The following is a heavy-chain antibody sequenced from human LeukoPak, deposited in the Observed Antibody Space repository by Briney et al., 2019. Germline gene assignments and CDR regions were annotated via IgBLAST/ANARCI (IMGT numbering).Heavy chain of an antibody. CDR2: IYSTGST. CDR1: GGSISSYY. D-gene: IGHD2-15*01. J-gene: IGHJ4*02. V-gene: IGHV4-59*08. Sequence: SETLSLTCTVSGGSISSYYWSWIRQPPGKGLEWIGYIYSTGSTNYNPSLKSRVTISVDTSKNQFSLKLSSVTAADTAIYYCARSYCSGGSCWVYFDYWGQGTLVTVSS. CDR3: ARSYCSGGSCWVYFDY.